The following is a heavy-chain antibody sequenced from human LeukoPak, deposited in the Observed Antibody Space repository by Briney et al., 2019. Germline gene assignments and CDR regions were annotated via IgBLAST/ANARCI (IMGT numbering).Heavy chain of an antibody. V-gene: IGHV3-11*04. CDR2: ISSSGSTI. Sequence: PGGSLRLSCAASGFTFSDYYMSWIRQAPGKGLEWVSYISSSGSTIYYADFVKGRFTISRDNAKNSLYLQMNSLRAEDTAVYYCARCTMVRGVIRFGCYYYYMDVWGKGTTVTVSS. CDR3: ARCTMVRGVIRFGCYYYYMDV. CDR1: GFTFSDYY. D-gene: IGHD3-10*01. J-gene: IGHJ6*03.